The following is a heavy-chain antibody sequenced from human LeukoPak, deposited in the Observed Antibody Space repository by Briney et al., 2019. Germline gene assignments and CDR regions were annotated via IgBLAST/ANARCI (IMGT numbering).Heavy chain of an antibody. V-gene: IGHV4-31*03. CDR1: GGSISSGGYY. J-gene: IGHJ6*02. D-gene: IGHD3-10*01. Sequence: PSETLSLTCTVSGGSISSGGYYWSWIRQHPGKGLEWIGYIYYSGSTYYNPSLKSRVTISVDTSKNQFSLKLSSVTAADTAVYYCARDGLWFGEVYYYGMDVWGQGTTVTVSS. CDR2: IYYSGST. CDR3: ARDGLWFGEVYYYGMDV.